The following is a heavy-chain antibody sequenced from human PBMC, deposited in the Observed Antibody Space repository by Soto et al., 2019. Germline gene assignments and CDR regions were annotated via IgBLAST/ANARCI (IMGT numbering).Heavy chain of an antibody. CDR1: GGSISSSSYY. CDR3: ASSPWIAAAAMGYFDL. J-gene: IGHJ2*01. Sequence: QLQLQESGPGLVKPSETLSLTCTVSGGSISSSSYYWGWIRQPPGKGLEWIGSIYYSGSTYYNPSLKSRVTISVDTAKNQFSLKLSSVTAADTAVYYCASSPWIAAAAMGYFDLWGRGTLVTVSS. D-gene: IGHD6-13*01. V-gene: IGHV4-39*01. CDR2: IYYSGST.